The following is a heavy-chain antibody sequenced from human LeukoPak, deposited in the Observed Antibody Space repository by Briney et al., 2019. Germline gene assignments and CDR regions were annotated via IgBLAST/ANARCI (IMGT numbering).Heavy chain of an antibody. CDR3: AKDDSSGYYYLYYFDY. CDR1: GFTFSSYA. V-gene: IGHV3-23*01. Sequence: GGSLRLSCAASGFTFSSYAMSWVRQAPGKGLEWVSAISGSGGSTYYADSVKGRFTISRDNSKNTLYLQMNSLRAEDTAVYYCAKDDSSGYYYLYYFDYWGQRTLVTVSS. CDR2: ISGSGGST. J-gene: IGHJ4*02. D-gene: IGHD3-22*01.